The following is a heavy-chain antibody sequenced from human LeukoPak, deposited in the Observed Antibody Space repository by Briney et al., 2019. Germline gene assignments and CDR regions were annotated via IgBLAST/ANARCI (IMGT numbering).Heavy chain of an antibody. J-gene: IGHJ3*02. CDR3: ASAPLRFDAFDI. Sequence: SETLSLTCTVSGGSISSFYWSWIRQPPGKGLEWIGYIYYSGGTNYNPSLKSRVTISLDTSKKQFSLKLSSVTAADTAVYYCASAPLRFDAFDIWGQGTMVTVSS. V-gene: IGHV4-59*12. CDR2: IYYSGGT. CDR1: GGSISSFY. D-gene: IGHD4-17*01.